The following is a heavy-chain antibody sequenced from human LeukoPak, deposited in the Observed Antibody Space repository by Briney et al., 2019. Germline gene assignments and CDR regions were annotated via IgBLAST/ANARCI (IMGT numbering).Heavy chain of an antibody. J-gene: IGHJ6*03. Sequence: ASVKVSCKASGYTFTSYYMHWVRQAPGQGLEWMGIINPSGGRTSYAQKFQGRVTMTRDMSTSTVYMELSSLRSEDTAVYYCARGGYSSGWYRGGYYYYMDVWGKGTTVTISS. CDR1: GYTFTSYY. V-gene: IGHV1-46*01. CDR3: ARGGYSSGWYRGGYYYYMDV. D-gene: IGHD6-19*01. CDR2: INPSGGRT.